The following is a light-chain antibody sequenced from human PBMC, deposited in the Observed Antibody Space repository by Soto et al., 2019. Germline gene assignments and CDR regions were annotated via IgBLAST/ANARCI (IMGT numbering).Light chain of an antibody. J-gene: IGKJ1*01. CDR3: QQYYDLPT. Sequence: DIQLTQSPSSLSASVGDRVTITCQASQDINLYLNWFQQRPGKAPKLLIYDTSNLEVGVPSRFSGSGSGTDYTFTIGSLQPEDIATYYCQQYYDLPTFCQGTKVESK. CDR1: QDINLY. V-gene: IGKV1-33*01. CDR2: DTS.